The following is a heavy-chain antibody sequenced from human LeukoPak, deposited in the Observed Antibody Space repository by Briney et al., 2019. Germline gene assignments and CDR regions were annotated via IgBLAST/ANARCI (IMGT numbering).Heavy chain of an antibody. V-gene: IGHV5-10-1*01. CDR1: GYSFTRYW. Sequence: GESLKISCKASGYSFTRYWISWVRQMPGKGLQWMGRIDPSDSYTNYSPSFQGHVTISADKSISTAYLQWSSLKASDTAMYYCARPYQWSDYWGQGALVTVSS. D-gene: IGHD6-19*01. CDR3: ARPYQWSDY. CDR2: IDPSDSYT. J-gene: IGHJ4*02.